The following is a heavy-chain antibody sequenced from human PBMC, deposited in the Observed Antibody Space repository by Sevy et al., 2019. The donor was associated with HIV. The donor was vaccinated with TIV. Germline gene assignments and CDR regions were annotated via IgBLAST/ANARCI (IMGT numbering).Heavy chain of an antibody. V-gene: IGHV4-59*01. D-gene: IGHD2-2*01. CDR3: ARVWGGYCISTSCYDGGDFYGMDV. CDR2: IYYSGST. Sequence: SETLSLTCTVSGGSISSYYWSWIRQPPGKGLEWIGYIYYSGSTNYNPSLKSRVTISVDTSKNQFSLKLSSVTAADTAVYFCARVWGGYCISTSCYDGGDFYGMDVWGQGTTVTVS. J-gene: IGHJ6*02. CDR1: GGSISSYY.